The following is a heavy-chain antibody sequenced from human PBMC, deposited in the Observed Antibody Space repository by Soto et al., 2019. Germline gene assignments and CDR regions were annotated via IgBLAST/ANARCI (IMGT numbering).Heavy chain of an antibody. D-gene: IGHD6-19*01. V-gene: IGHV4-4*07. CDR2: VHGGGST. CDR3: ARDRYGWYPGFDLDV. J-gene: IGHJ6*02. CDR1: GVSTSVYY. Sequence: SETLSLTCTVSGVSTSVYYWSWIRQPAGKGLEWIGHVHGGGSTNYNPPLDSRVTMSADTSKTQFSLTLRSVTAADTAVYYCARDRYGWYPGFDLDVWGQGTTVTVSS.